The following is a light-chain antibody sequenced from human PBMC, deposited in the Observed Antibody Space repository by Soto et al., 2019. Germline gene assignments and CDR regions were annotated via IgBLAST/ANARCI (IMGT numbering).Light chain of an antibody. V-gene: IGKV3-15*01. CDR3: QQYNSWLWT. J-gene: IGKJ1*01. Sequence: EIMMSQSPPTLSVSPGEGATLSCRASQSVSSKLAWYQQKPGQAPRLLIYGASTRATGIPARFSGSGSGTEFTLIISSLQSEDSAVYYCQQYNSWLWTFGQGTKV. CDR2: GAS. CDR1: QSVSSK.